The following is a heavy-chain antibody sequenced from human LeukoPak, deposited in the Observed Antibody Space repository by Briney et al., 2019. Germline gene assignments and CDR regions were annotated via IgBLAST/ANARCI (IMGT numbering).Heavy chain of an antibody. V-gene: IGHV1-2*04. Sequence: ASVKVSCKASGYTFTGYYMHWVRQAPGQGLEWMGWINPNSGGTNYAQKFQGWVTMTRDTSISTAYMELSRLRSDGTAVYYCARANRRGYSYGYYVYWGQGTLVTVSS. CDR1: GYTFTGYY. J-gene: IGHJ4*02. CDR3: ARANRRGYSYGYYVY. CDR2: INPNSGGT. D-gene: IGHD5-18*01.